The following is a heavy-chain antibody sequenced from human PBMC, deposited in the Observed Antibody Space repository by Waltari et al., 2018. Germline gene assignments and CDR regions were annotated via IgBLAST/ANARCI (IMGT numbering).Heavy chain of an antibody. V-gene: IGHV4-38-2*02. CDR3: ARGGDSSSWGQPLPYYFDY. CDR2: IYHSGST. D-gene: IGHD6-13*01. CDR1: GYSISSGYY. J-gene: IGHJ4*02. Sequence: QVQLQESGPGLVKPSETLSLTCTVSGYSISSGYYWGWIRQPPGQGLEWIGSIYHSGSTYNNPSLKSRVIISVNTSKNQFSLKLSSVTAADTAVYYCARGGDSSSWGQPLPYYFDYWGQGTLVTVSS.